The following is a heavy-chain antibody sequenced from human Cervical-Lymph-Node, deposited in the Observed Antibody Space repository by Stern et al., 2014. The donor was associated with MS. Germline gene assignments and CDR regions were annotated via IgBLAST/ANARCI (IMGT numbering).Heavy chain of an antibody. CDR1: GGSISGSRYY. Sequence: VQLVESGPGLVKPSETLSLTCTVSGGSISGSRYYWGWVRQPPGKGLEWVGTLYHTGNTYSNPALQSRLTLSVDTSKNQFSLKLSSVTVADTAVYYCASVDIWGSTHFFDYWGQGTLVTVSS. CDR2: LYHTGNT. J-gene: IGHJ4*02. V-gene: IGHV4-39*01. D-gene: IGHD3-16*01. CDR3: ASVDIWGSTHFFDY.